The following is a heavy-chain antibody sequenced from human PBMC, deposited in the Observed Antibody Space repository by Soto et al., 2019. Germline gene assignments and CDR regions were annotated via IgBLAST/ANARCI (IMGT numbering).Heavy chain of an antibody. D-gene: IGHD3-10*01. CDR3: GRDRYAYGSGSTIDN. Sequence: QVQLVQSGAEVMKPGSSVKVSCMPSGGAFSTYPLSWVRQAPGQGLEWMGRIVPVLGVPNYAQRFQGRVTMTADKDTNTAYLELSSLRFEDTAVYYGGRDRYAYGSGSTIDNWGQGTLVTVSS. V-gene: IGHV1-69*04. CDR2: IVPVLGVP. CDR1: GGAFSTYP. J-gene: IGHJ4*02.